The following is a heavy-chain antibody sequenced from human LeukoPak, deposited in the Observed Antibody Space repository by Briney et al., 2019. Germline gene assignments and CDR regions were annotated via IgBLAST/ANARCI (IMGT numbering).Heavy chain of an antibody. CDR1: GGSVSSGSYY. Sequence: SETLSLTCSVSGGSVSSGSYYWSWIRQPPGKGLEWIAHIYYSGRTNYNPPLMGRVTVSGDTSKNQFSLKLTSVTAADTAVYYCARADRDTRGYYYYGVDVWGQGTTVTVSS. V-gene: IGHV4-61*01. J-gene: IGHJ6*02. D-gene: IGHD2-2*01. CDR3: ARADRDTRGYYYYGVDV. CDR2: IYYSGRT.